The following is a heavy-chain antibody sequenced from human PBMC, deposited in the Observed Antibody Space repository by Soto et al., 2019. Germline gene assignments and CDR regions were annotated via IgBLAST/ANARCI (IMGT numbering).Heavy chain of an antibody. V-gene: IGHV1-46*01. CDR2: INPSGGST. Sequence: RASVKVSCKASGYTFTSYYMHWVRQAPGQGLEWMGIINPSGGSTSYAQKFQGRVTMTRDTSTSTVYMELSSLRSEDTAVYYCARNRVYYDTSGYQSEYFDYWGQGTLVTVSS. D-gene: IGHD3-22*01. CDR1: GYTFTSYY. J-gene: IGHJ4*02. CDR3: ARNRVYYDTSGYQSEYFDY.